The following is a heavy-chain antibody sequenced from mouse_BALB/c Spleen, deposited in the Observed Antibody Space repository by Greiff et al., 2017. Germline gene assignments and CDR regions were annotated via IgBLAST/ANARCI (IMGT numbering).Heavy chain of an antibody. CDR1: GYSFTGYY. J-gene: IGHJ3*01. CDR3: ASDAGTAWFAY. Sequence: LVKTGASVKISCKASGYSFTGYYMHWVKQSHGKSLEWIGYISCYNGATSYNQKFKGKATFTVDTSSSTAYMQFNSLTSEDSAVYYCASDAGTAWFAYWGQGTLVTVSA. CDR2: ISCYNGAT. D-gene: IGHD4-1*01. V-gene: IGHV1S34*01.